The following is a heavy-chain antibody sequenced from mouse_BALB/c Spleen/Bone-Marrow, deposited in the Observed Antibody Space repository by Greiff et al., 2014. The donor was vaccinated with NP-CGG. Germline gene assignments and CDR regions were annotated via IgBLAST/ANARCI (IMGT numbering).Heavy chain of an antibody. D-gene: IGHD2-2*01. V-gene: IGHV14-3*02. CDR1: GFNIKDTY. CDR2: IDPANGNT. Sequence: QLQXSGAELVKPGASVKLSCTASGFNIKDTYMHWVKQRPEQGLEWIGRIDPANGNTKYDPKFQGKATITADTSSNTAYLQLGSLTSEDTAVYYCASYVYGYYFDYWGQGTTLTVSS. CDR3: ASYVYGYYFDY. J-gene: IGHJ2*01.